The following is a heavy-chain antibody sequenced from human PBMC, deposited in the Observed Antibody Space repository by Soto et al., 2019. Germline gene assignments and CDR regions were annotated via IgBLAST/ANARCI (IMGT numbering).Heavy chain of an antibody. V-gene: IGHV4-39*01. D-gene: IGHD4-17*01. CDR1: GGSISSSSYY. Sequence: QLQLQESGPGLVKPSETLSLTCTVSGGSISSSSYYWGWIRQPPGKGLEWIGSIYYSGSTYYNPSLKSRVTISVDTSKNQFSLKLSSVTAADTAVYYCARLTTVTTPYFDYWGQGTLVTVSS. CDR3: ARLTTVTTPYFDY. J-gene: IGHJ4*02. CDR2: IYYSGST.